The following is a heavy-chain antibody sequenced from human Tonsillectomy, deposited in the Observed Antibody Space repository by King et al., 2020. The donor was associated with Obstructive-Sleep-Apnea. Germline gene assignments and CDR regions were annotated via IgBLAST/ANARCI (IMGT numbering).Heavy chain of an antibody. CDR3: ALGSSSWSLDY. CDR1: GFSLSTSGVG. V-gene: IGHV2-5*02. Sequence: TLKESGPTLVKPPQTLTLTCTFSGFSLSTSGVGVGWIRQPPGKALEWLALIYWDDDKRYSPSLKSRLTITKDTSKNQVVLTMTNMDPVDTATYYCALGSSSWSLDYWGQGTLVTVSS. D-gene: IGHD6-13*01. CDR2: IYWDDDK. J-gene: IGHJ4*02.